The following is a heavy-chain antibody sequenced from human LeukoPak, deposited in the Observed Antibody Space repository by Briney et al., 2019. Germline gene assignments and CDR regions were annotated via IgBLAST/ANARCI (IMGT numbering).Heavy chain of an antibody. CDR3: ARGWISDSFDY. Sequence: GGSLRLSCAASGFTFSSYDMSWVRQAPGKGLEWVSYISSSGSNIYYADSVKGRFTISRDNAKNSLYLQMNSLRAEDTAVYYCARGWISDSFDYWGQGTLVTVSS. D-gene: IGHD5-12*01. CDR2: ISSSGSNI. J-gene: IGHJ4*02. V-gene: IGHV3-48*03. CDR1: GFTFSSYD.